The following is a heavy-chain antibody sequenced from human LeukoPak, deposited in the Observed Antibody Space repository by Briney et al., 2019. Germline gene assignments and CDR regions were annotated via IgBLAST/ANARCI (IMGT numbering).Heavy chain of an antibody. J-gene: IGHJ6*03. CDR1: GYTFTSYD. Sequence: GASVKVSCKASGYTFTSYDINWVRQATGQGLEWMGWMNPNSGNTGHAQKFQGRVTMTRNTSISTAYMELSSLRSEDTAVYYCARGTDDYGDYRDLASYYYYMDVWGKGTTVTISS. V-gene: IGHV1-8*01. CDR2: MNPNSGNT. D-gene: IGHD4-17*01. CDR3: ARGTDDYGDYRDLASYYYYMDV.